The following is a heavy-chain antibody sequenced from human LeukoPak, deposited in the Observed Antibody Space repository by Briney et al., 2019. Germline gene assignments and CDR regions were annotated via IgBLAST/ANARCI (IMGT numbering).Heavy chain of an antibody. CDR2: MNRNSGKT. D-gene: IGHD3-10*01. CDR3: ARGDMRFGELTIEY. V-gene: IGHV1-8*01. Sequence: ASLKVSCNASGYTFTSYDINWVRQATGQGLECSGWMNRNSGKTSYAQKFQGKVPMTRNTSISTAYMEMSSLRSEDTAVYYCARGDMRFGELTIEYWGQGPLVPVSS. J-gene: IGHJ4*02. CDR1: GYTFTSYD.